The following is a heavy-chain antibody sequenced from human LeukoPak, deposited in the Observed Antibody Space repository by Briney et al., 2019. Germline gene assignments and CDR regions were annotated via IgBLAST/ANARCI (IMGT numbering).Heavy chain of an antibody. Sequence: GGSLRLSCAASGFTFSDHYMDWVRQAPGKGLEWVGRTRNKANSYTTECAASVKGRFTISRDDSKNSLYLQMNSLKTEDTAVYYCAREGYDSSGYYYGFDYWGQGTLVTVSS. CDR1: GFTFSDHY. D-gene: IGHD3-22*01. V-gene: IGHV3-72*01. CDR3: AREGYDSSGYYYGFDY. J-gene: IGHJ4*02. CDR2: TRNKANSYTT.